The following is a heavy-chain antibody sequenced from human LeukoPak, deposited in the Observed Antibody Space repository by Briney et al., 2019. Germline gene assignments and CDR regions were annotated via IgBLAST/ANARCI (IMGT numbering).Heavy chain of an antibody. CDR2: ISSSSNTI. V-gene: IGHV3-48*04. J-gene: IGHJ4*02. CDR3: GRENTKAPGALDS. Sequence: GGSLRLSCVASRFTFSSYSMNWVRQAPGKGLEWVSYISSSSNTIYYADSVKGRFTISRDNAKNSLYLQMNSLRAEDTAVYYCGRENTKAPGALDSGAQGTLATVSS. D-gene: IGHD2-8*01. CDR1: RFTFSSYS.